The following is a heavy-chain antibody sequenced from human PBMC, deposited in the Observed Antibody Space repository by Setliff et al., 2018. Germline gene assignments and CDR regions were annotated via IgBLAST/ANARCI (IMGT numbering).Heavy chain of an antibody. V-gene: IGHV4-34*01. D-gene: IGHD2-21*02. CDR1: GGSFSGYY. Sequence: SETLSLTCAVYGGSFSGYYWSWIRQPPGKGLEWIGEINHSGSTYYNPSLKSRVSISVDTSNNQFSLKLSSVTAADTAIYYCARDSDVPYCGGDCYPEIWGQGTMVTVSS. CDR3: ARDSDVPYCGGDCYPEI. J-gene: IGHJ3*02. CDR2: INHSGST.